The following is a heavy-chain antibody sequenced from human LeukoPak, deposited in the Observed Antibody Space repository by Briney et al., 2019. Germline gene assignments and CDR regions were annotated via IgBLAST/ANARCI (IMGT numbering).Heavy chain of an antibody. CDR3: ARELRVIGNAFDI. Sequence: PGGSLDLSVEAPELPFVAFRLTWVGQAPGKGLEWVSSISSSSSYIYYADSVKGRFTISGDNAKNSLYLQMNSLRAEDTAVYYCARELRVIGNAFDIWGQGTMVTVSS. J-gene: IGHJ3*02. CDR1: ELPFVAFR. V-gene: IGHV3-21*01. CDR2: ISSSSSYI. D-gene: IGHD3-16*02.